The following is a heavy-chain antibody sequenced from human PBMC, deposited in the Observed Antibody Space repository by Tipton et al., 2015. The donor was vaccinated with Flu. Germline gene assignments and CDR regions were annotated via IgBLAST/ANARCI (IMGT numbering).Heavy chain of an antibody. CDR3: ARRSWDY. J-gene: IGHJ4*02. CDR2: INPNSGGR. Sequence: VQLVQSGPEVKKPGASVRVSCRASGYTVTDYYIHWVRQAPGQGLEWMGWINPNSGGRKDAQKFQGRVSMTWDTSISTVYMELSRLKSDDTAVYYCARRSWDYWGQGTLVIVSS. V-gene: IGHV1-2*02. CDR1: GYTVTDYY.